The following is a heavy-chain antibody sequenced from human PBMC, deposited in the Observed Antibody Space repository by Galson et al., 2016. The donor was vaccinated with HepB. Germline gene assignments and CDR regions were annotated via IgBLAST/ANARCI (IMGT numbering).Heavy chain of an antibody. CDR1: GGSITTFY. D-gene: IGHD3-22*01. CDR3: ARLRYDSSGYLRYYGMDV. V-gene: IGHV4-4*08. Sequence: ETLSLTCTVSGGSITTFYWSWIRQPPGRGPGWIGYIFNTGSPNYSPSLKSRVTISVDTYKNQFSLKLSSVTAADTAVYYCARLRYDSSGYLRYYGMDVWGQGPTVTVSS. J-gene: IGHJ6*02. CDR2: IFNTGSP.